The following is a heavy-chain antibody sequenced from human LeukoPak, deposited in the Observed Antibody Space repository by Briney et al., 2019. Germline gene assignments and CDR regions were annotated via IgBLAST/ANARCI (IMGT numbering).Heavy chain of an antibody. CDR3: AKDMGIYCSSTSCYDYYYYGMDV. J-gene: IGHJ6*02. V-gene: IGHV3-23*01. CDR2: ISGSGGST. CDR1: GFTFSSYA. D-gene: IGHD2-2*01. Sequence: GGSLRLSCAASGFTFSSYAMSWVRQAPGKGLEWVSAISGSGGSTYYADSVKGRFTISRDNAKNSLYLQMNSLRAEDTALYYCAKDMGIYCSSTSCYDYYYYGMDVWGQGTTVTVSS.